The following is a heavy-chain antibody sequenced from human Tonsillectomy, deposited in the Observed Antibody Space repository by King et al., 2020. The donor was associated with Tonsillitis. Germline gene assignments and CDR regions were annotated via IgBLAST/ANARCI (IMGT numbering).Heavy chain of an antibody. CDR1: GFTFSSYW. D-gene: IGHD6-13*01. Sequence: VQLVESGGGLVQPGGSLRLSCAASGFTFSSYWMHWVRQAPGKGLVWVSLLNSDVSSTTYADSVKGRFTISRDNAKNTLYLQLNSLRAEDTAVYYCARGIAAAGYMDVWGKGTTVTVSS. CDR3: ARGIAAAGYMDV. CDR2: LNSDVSST. V-gene: IGHV3-74*01. J-gene: IGHJ6*03.